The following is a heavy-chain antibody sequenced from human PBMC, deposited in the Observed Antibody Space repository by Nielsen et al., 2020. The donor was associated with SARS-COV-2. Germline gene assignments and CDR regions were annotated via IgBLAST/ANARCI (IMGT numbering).Heavy chain of an antibody. Sequence: SETLSLTCAVSGGSISSANWWSWIRQPPGKGLEWIGEIFHSGTTNYNPSLKSRVTISVDKSKNHFSLNLSSVTAADTAVYYCASMTTGWYFDFWGQGSLVTVSS. CDR2: IFHSGTT. J-gene: IGHJ4*02. V-gene: IGHV4-4*02. CDR1: GGSISSANW. D-gene: IGHD6-19*01. CDR3: ASMTTGWYFDF.